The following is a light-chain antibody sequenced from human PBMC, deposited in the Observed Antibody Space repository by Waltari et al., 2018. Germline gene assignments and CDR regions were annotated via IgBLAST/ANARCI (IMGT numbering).Light chain of an antibody. CDR1: QSVGTN. CDR3: QHYNDWRGS. V-gene: IGKV3-15*01. CDR2: DAS. Sequence: EILMTQSPVTLSVFPGERATLSCRASQSVGTNLASYQQKPGQAPRLLIYDASTRVTGIPARFSGSASGTEFTLTISSLQSEDFAVYWCQHYNDWRGSVGPGTKVDIK. J-gene: IGKJ3*01.